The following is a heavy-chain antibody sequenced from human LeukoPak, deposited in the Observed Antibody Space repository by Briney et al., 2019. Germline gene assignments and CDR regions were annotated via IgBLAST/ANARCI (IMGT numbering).Heavy chain of an antibody. CDR1: GFTFSTYA. CDR3: AELGITMIGGV. V-gene: IGHV3-30*04. J-gene: IGHJ6*04. D-gene: IGHD3-10*02. CDR2: ISFDGNNK. Sequence: PGGSLRLSCAASGFTFSTYAMHWVRQAPGKGLEWMTVISFDGNNKNYADSVKGRFTISRDNAKNSLYLQMNSLRAEDTAVYYCAELGITMIGGVWGKGTTVTISS.